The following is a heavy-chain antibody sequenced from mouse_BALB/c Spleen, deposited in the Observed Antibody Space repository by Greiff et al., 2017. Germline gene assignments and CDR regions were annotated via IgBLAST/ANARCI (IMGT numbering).Heavy chain of an antibody. D-gene: IGHD1-2*01. V-gene: IGHV5-17*02. CDR1: GFTFSSFG. J-gene: IGHJ3*01. CDR2: ISSGSSTI. Sequence: EVQLVEPGGGLVQPGGSRKLSCAASGFTFSSFGMHWVRQAPEKGLEWVAYISSGSSTIYYADTVKGRFTISRDNPKNTLFLQMTSLRSEDTAMYYCARGVTTAAWFAYWGQGTLVTVSA. CDR3: ARGVTTAAWFAY.